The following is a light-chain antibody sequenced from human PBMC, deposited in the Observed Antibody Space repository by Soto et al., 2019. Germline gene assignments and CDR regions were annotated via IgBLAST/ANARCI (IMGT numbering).Light chain of an antibody. CDR1: QSFSSTS. CDR2: GAS. J-gene: IGKJ2*01. V-gene: IGKV3-20*01. CDR3: PQYNYSPRT. Sequence: EIVLTQSPGTLSLSPGERAILSCRASQSFSSTSLAWYQQKPGQPPRLLIYGASSSATGIPDKFSGSGSGTDFTLTISTLEPEDLAVDSCPQYNYSPRTFGQGNKLDIK.